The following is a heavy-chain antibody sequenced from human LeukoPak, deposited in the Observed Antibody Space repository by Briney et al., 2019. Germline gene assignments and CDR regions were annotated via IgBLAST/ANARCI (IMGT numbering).Heavy chain of an antibody. J-gene: IGHJ3*02. CDR3: ARDPIYYDSSGYSYGDAFDI. V-gene: IGHV1-3*01. Sequence: ASVKVSCTASGYTFTSYAMHWVRQAPGQRLEWMGWINAGNGNTKYSQKFQGRVTITRDTSASTAYMELSSLRSEDTAVYYCARDPIYYDSSGYSYGDAFDIWGQGTMVTVSS. D-gene: IGHD3-22*01. CDR1: GYTFTSYA. CDR2: INAGNGNT.